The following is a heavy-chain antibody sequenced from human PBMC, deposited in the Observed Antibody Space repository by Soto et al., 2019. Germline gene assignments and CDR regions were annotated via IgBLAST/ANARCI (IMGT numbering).Heavy chain of an antibody. CDR1: GYSVTDYA. CDR3: ARDSEWRVLGAENFRH. Sequence: QVHLVQAGAEVKKPGASVRVSCKASGYSVTDYAIHWVRQAPGQTFEWMGWVNPANGHTKYSEKYQGRVTISWDTPATRANTQLTSLTREDTAVYYCARDSEWRVLGAENFRHWGQGTLVTVSS. D-gene: IGHD6-19*01. V-gene: IGHV1-3*01. J-gene: IGHJ1*01. CDR2: VNPANGHT.